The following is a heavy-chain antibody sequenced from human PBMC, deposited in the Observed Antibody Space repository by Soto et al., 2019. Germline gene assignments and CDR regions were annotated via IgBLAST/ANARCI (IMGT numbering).Heavy chain of an antibody. Sequence: ASVKVSCKASGYTFTSYDINWVRQATGQGLEWMGWMNPNSGNTGYAQKFQGGVTMTRNTSISTAYMELSSLRSEDTAVYYCARGYDSSGFTIVDAFDIWGQGTTVTVSS. V-gene: IGHV1-8*01. CDR2: MNPNSGNT. D-gene: IGHD3-22*01. J-gene: IGHJ3*02. CDR3: ARGYDSSGFTIVDAFDI. CDR1: GYTFTSYD.